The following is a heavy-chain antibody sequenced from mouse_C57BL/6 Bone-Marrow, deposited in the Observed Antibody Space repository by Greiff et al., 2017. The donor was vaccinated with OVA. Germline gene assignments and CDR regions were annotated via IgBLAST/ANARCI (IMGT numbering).Heavy chain of an antibody. J-gene: IGHJ3*01. D-gene: IGHD2-3*01. CDR1: GFNIKDDY. Sequence: EVQLQQSGAELVRPGASVKLSCTASGFNIKDDYMHWVKQRPEQGLEWIGWIDPENGDTEYASKFQGKATITADTSSNTAYLQLSSLTSEDTAVYYCTTWWLLPWFAYWGQGTLVTVSA. CDR3: TTWWLLPWFAY. V-gene: IGHV14-4*01. CDR2: IDPENGDT.